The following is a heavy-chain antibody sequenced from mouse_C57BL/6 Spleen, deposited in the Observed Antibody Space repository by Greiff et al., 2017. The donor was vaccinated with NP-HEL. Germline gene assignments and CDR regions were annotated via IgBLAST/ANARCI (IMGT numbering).Heavy chain of an antibody. CDR1: GFTFSDYG. D-gene: IGHD1-1*01. CDR3: AREGSPYAMDY. J-gene: IGHJ4*01. V-gene: IGHV5-15*01. Sequence: EVKLVESGGGLVQPGGSLKLSCAASGFTFSDYGMAWVRQAPRKGPEWVAFISNLAYSIYYADTVTGRFTISRENAKNTLYLEMSSLRSEDTAMYYCAREGSPYAMDYWGQGTSVTVSS. CDR2: ISNLAYSI.